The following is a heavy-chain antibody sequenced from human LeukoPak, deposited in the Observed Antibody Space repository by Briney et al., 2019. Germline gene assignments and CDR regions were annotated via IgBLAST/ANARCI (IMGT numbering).Heavy chain of an antibody. CDR1: GYSFTNYC. J-gene: IGHJ4*02. V-gene: IGHV5-51*01. CDR2: IYPGDSDT. D-gene: IGHD3-10*01. Sequence: GESLKISCKGSGYSFTNYCIGWVRQMPGKGLEWMGIIYPGDSDTRYSPSFQGQVTISADKSISTAYLQWSSLKASDTAMYYCARGSGSYYSGASYFAYWGQGTLVTVSS. CDR3: ARGSGSYYSGASYFAY.